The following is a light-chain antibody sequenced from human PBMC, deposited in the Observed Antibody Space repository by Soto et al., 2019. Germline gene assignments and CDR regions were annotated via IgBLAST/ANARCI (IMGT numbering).Light chain of an antibody. CDR1: STDFVTYNR. Sequence: ALTQPPSVSGSPGQSVTISCTGTSTDFVTYNRVSWYQQPPGTAPKLIVYEASNRPSGVPDRFSGSKSGNTASLTISGLQAADEADYYCSLYASENTYVFGTGTKVTVL. J-gene: IGLJ1*01. CDR2: EAS. CDR3: SLYASENTYV. V-gene: IGLV2-18*01.